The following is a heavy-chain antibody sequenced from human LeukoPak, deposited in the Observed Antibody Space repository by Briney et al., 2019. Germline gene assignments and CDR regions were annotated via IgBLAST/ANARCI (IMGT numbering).Heavy chain of an antibody. J-gene: IGHJ4*02. CDR1: GGSISSGGYY. CDR3: ARAYYNDSSGYYDY. V-gene: IGHV4-31*03. CDR2: IYYSGST. D-gene: IGHD3-22*01. Sequence: SETLSLTCTVSGGSISSGGYYWSWIRQHPGKGLEWIGYIYYSGSTYYNPSLKSRVTISVDTSKNQFSLKLSSVTAADTAVYYCARAYYNDSSGYYDYWGQGTLVTSPQ.